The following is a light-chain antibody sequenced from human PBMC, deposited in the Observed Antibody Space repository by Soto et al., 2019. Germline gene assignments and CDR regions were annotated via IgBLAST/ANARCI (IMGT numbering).Light chain of an antibody. CDR2: SNN. Sequence: QSVLTQPPSASGTPGQRVTISCSGSSSNIGSNPVNWYHQLPGTAPKLLIYSNNQRPSGVPDRFSGSKSGTSASLAISGLKSEDEADYSCAAWDDSLNGYVFGTGTKLTVL. J-gene: IGLJ1*01. V-gene: IGLV1-44*01. CDR3: AAWDDSLNGYV. CDR1: SSNIGSNP.